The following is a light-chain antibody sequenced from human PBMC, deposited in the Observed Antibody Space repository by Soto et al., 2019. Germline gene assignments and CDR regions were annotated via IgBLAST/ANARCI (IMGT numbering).Light chain of an antibody. V-gene: IGKV3-20*01. CDR3: QHDGSSPGYT. Sequence: EIVLTQSPGTLSLSPGERATLSCRASQSVSSSYLAWYQQKPGQAPRLLIYGASSRATGIPDRFSGSGSGTDFTLTISRLEPEEFAVYYCQHDGSSPGYTFGQGTKLEIK. CDR1: QSVSSSY. CDR2: GAS. J-gene: IGKJ2*01.